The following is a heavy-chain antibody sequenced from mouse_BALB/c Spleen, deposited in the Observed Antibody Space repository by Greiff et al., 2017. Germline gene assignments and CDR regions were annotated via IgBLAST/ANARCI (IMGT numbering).Heavy chain of an antibody. Sequence: EVQLQQSGAELVRPGALVKLSCKASGFNIKDYYMHWVKQRPEQGLEWIGWIDPENGNTIYDPKFQGKASITADTSSNTAYLQLSSLTSEDTAVYYCASPDAMDYWGQGTSVTVSS. V-gene: IGHV14-1*02. J-gene: IGHJ4*01. CDR1: GFNIKDYY. CDR2: IDPENGNT. CDR3: ASPDAMDY.